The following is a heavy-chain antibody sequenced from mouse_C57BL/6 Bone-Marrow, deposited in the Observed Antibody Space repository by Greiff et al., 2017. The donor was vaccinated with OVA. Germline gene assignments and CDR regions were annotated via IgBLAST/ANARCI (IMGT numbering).Heavy chain of an antibody. CDR1: GFNIKDDY. Sequence: EVKLVESGAELVRPGASVKLSCTASGFNIKDDYMHWVKQRPEQGLEWIGWIDPENGDTEYASKFQGKATITADTSSNTAYLQLSSLTSEDTAVYYCTTCYYGKDWYFDVWGTGTTVTVSS. V-gene: IGHV14-4*01. J-gene: IGHJ1*03. CDR2: IDPENGDT. D-gene: IGHD2-1*01. CDR3: TTCYYGKDWYFDV.